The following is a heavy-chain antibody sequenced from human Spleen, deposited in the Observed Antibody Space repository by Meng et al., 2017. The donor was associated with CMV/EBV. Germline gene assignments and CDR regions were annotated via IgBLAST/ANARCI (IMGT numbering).Heavy chain of an antibody. CDR2: ISGSGDST. J-gene: IGHJ6*02. D-gene: IGHD1-26*01. Sequence: GESLKISCAASGFTFSSYAMSWVRQAPGKGLEWVSTISGSGDSTFYADSVKGRFTISRDNSKNTLYLQMNSLRAEDTAIYYCAKNRGAHYYYAMDVWGQGTTVTVSS. CDR3: AKNRGAHYYYAMDV. CDR1: GFTFSSYA. V-gene: IGHV3-23*01.